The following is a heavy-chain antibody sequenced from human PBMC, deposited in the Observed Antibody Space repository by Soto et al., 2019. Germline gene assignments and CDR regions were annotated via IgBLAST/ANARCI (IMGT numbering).Heavy chain of an antibody. D-gene: IGHD2-2*01. Sequence: PGGSLRLSCAASGFTFSSYAMSWVRQAPGKGLEWVSAISGSGGSTYYADSVKGRFTISRDNSKNTLYLQMNSLRAEDTALYYCAKGDIVVVPAAIAFDYWGQGTLVTVSS. CDR3: AKGDIVVVPAAIAFDY. CDR2: ISGSGGST. J-gene: IGHJ4*02. CDR1: GFTFSSYA. V-gene: IGHV3-23*01.